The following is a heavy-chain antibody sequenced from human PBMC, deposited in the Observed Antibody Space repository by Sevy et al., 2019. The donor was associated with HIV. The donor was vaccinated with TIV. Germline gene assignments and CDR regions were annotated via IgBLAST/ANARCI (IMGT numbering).Heavy chain of an antibody. CDR3: ARDDTASYLLDS. CDR2: ISRSGTTR. Sequence: GGSLRLSCAASGFTFSDYSLNWVRQAPGKGLEWVSYISRSGTTRYYADSVRGRFTISRDDAKNSLYLQMSSLRDEDTAVYYCARDDTASYLLDSWGQRTLVTVSS. D-gene: IGHD3-10*01. CDR1: GFTFSDYS. J-gene: IGHJ4*02. V-gene: IGHV3-48*02.